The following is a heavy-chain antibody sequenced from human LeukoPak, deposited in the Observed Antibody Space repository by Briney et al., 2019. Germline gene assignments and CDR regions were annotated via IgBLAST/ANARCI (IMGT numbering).Heavy chain of an antibody. D-gene: IGHD1-26*01. Sequence: SETLSLTCTVSGGSISSYYWSWIRQPPGKGLEWIGYIYYSGSTNYNPSLKSRVTISVDTSKNQFSLKLSSVTAADTAVYYCARESIGIGGGGYYHFDYWGQGTLVTVSS. J-gene: IGHJ4*02. V-gene: IGHV4-59*01. CDR2: IYYSGST. CDR3: ARESIGIGGGGYYHFDY. CDR1: GGSISSYY.